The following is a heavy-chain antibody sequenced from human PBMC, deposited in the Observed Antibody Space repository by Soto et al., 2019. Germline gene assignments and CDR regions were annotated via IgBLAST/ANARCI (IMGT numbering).Heavy chain of an antibody. CDR1: GGTFSSYA. CDR2: IIPIFGTA. D-gene: IGHD6-13*01. J-gene: IGHJ6*02. CDR3: AREEYSSSWYGGFYYYYGMDV. V-gene: IGHV1-69*01. Sequence: QVQLVQSGAEVKKPGSSVKVSCKASGGTFSSYAISWVRQAPGQGLEWMGGIIPIFGTANYAQKFQGRVTITAAESTSTAYMELSSLRSEDTAVYYCAREEYSSSWYGGFYYYYGMDVWGQGTTVTVSS.